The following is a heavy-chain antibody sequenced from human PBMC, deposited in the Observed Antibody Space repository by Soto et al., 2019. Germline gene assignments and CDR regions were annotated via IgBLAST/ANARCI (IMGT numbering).Heavy chain of an antibody. V-gene: IGHV4-34*01. D-gene: IGHD6-13*01. CDR1: GGSFSGYY. CDR3: ARGRIAAAGPPAEVYYYMDV. J-gene: IGHJ6*03. Sequence: SETLSLTCAVYGGSFSGYYWSWIRQPPGKGLEWIGEINHSGSTNYNPSLKSRVTISVDTSKNQFSLKLSSVTAADTAVYSCARGRIAAAGPPAEVYYYMDVWGKGTTVTVSS. CDR2: INHSGST.